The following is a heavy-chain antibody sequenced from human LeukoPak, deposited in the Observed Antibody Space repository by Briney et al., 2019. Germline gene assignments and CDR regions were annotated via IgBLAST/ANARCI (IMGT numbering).Heavy chain of an antibody. D-gene: IGHD3-22*01. V-gene: IGHV3-33*01. CDR2: IWYDGSNK. CDR3: ATAGNYDSSGYYPRGFDY. CDR1: GFTFSSYG. Sequence: GGSLRLSCAASGFTFSSYGMHWVRQAPGKGLEWVAVIWYDGSNKYYADSVKGRFTISRDNSKNTLFLQMNSLRVEDTAVYYCATAGNYDSSGYYPRGFDYWGPGALVTVSS. J-gene: IGHJ4*02.